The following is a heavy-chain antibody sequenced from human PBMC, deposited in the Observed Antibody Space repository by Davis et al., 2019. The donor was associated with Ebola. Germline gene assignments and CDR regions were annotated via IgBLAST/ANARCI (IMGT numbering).Heavy chain of an antibody. Sequence: SETLSLTCTVSGGSINSISYYWGWIRQPPGKGLEWIGTFYYSGTTFYNPSLKSRVTISVDRSKNQFSLKLSSVTAADTAVYYCASFGALRGCSSTSCYGVDPWGQGTLVTVSS. V-gene: IGHV4-39*07. CDR1: GGSINSISYY. CDR2: FYYSGTT. J-gene: IGHJ5*02. CDR3: ASFGALRGCSSTSCYGVDP. D-gene: IGHD2-2*01.